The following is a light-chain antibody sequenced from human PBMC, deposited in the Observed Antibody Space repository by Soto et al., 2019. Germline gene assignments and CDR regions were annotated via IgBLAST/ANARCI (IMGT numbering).Light chain of an antibody. J-gene: IGKJ1*01. CDR2: DAS. CDR3: QQYGSSPRT. V-gene: IGKV3D-20*01. CDR1: QSVSSSY. Sequence: EIVLTPSPATLSLSPVERATLSCGASQSVSSSYLAWYQQKPGLAPRLLIYDASSRATGIPDRFSGSGSGTDFTLTISRLEPEDFAVYYCQQYGSSPRTFGQGTKVDI.